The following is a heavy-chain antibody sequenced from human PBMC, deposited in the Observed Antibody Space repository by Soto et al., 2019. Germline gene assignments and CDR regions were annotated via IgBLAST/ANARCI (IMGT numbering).Heavy chain of an antibody. CDR1: SGSINISSYY. Sequence: ETLSLTSTVSSGSINISSYYWGWKSKPPGKGLEWIGSIYYSGSTYYNPSLKSRVTISVDTSKNQFSLKLSSVTAADTAVYYCARIPPAAGDYYFDYWGQGTLVTVSS. CDR3: ARIPPAAGDYYFDY. J-gene: IGHJ4*02. CDR2: IYYSGST. V-gene: IGHV4-39*01. D-gene: IGHD6-13*01.